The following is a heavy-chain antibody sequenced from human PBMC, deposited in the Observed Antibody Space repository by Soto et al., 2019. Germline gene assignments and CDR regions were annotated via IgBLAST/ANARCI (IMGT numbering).Heavy chain of an antibody. J-gene: IGHJ6*02. Sequence: PSETLSLTCAVSGGSISSYYWNWIRQPPGQGLEWIGYIYYSGSATYNPSLRSRVTISVDTSKNQFSLRLSSVTAADTAVYYCARAHSLDVWGQGTTVTVSS. D-gene: IGHD3-3*02. CDR3: ARAHSLDV. V-gene: IGHV4-59*01. CDR2: IYYSGSA. CDR1: GGSISSYY.